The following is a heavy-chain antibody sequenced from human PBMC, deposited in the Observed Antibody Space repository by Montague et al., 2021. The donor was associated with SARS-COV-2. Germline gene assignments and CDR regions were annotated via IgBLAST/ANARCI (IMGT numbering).Heavy chain of an antibody. J-gene: IGHJ3*02. Sequence: TLSLTCTVSGDSISSGNFHWNWIRQPAGEGPEWIGRMYISGISDYNPSLKSRVTISLGTSKNQVSLKLTSVTAADMAVYYCARSHAYGYGADAPDIWGQGTMVTVSS. V-gene: IGHV4-61*02. CDR2: MYISGIS. CDR3: ARSHAYGYGADAPDI. CDR1: GDSISSGNFH. D-gene: IGHD5-18*01.